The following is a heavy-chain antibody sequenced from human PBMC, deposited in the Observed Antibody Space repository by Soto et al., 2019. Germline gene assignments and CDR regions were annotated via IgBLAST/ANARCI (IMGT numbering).Heavy chain of an antibody. CDR3: ANLVGSATTY. D-gene: IGHD2-15*01. Sequence: EVQLLESGGGLVQPGGSLRLSCAASGFTFSNYGMSWVRQAPGKGLEWVSAIGGSGGSTYYADSVKGRFTISRDNSKNSLYLQMNSLRAEDTAVYYCANLVGSATTYWGQGTLVTVSS. V-gene: IGHV3-23*01. CDR2: IGGSGGST. CDR1: GFTFSNYG. J-gene: IGHJ4*02.